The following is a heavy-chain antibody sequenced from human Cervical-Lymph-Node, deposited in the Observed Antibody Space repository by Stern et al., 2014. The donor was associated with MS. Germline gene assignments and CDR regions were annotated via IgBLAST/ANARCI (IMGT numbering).Heavy chain of an antibody. CDR1: GDSISSNYW. CDR2: IYHSGST. Sequence: QVQLQESGPGLVKPSGTLSLTCTVSGDSISSNYWWSWVRQPPGKGLEWIGEIYHSGSTKYNPSLKSRFTMSLDKSKDQFSLELTSVTAADTAIYYCARDARGGGDCCNWFDPWGQGTLVTVSS. CDR3: ARDARGGGDCCNWFDP. V-gene: IGHV4-4*02. D-gene: IGHD2-21*02. J-gene: IGHJ5*02.